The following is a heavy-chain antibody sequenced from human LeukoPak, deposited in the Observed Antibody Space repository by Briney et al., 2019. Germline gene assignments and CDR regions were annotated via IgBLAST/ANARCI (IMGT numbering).Heavy chain of an antibody. CDR3: ARYRHLGY. J-gene: IGHJ4*02. CDR1: GLTVSNHW. V-gene: IGHV3-7*01. CDR2: INQNGGEK. Sequence: PGGSLRLSCVASGLTVSNHWMSWVRQAPGKGLEWVANINQNGGEKYYVDSVKGRFTISRDNGKNSLYLQMNSLRAEDTAVYYCARYRHLGYWGQGTLVTVSS.